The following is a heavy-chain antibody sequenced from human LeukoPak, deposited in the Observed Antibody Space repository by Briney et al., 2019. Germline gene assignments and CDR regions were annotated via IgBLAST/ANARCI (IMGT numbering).Heavy chain of an antibody. Sequence: GGSLRLSCAAAGFTFSSYWMHLVRQAPGKGLVWVSRISSDASSTSYADSVKGRFTISRDNAKNTLYLQMNSLRGEDTPVYYCARDHYGSIDYWGQGTLVTVSS. D-gene: IGHD4-17*01. CDR3: ARDHYGSIDY. CDR1: GFTFSSYW. CDR2: ISSDASST. J-gene: IGHJ4*02. V-gene: IGHV3-74*01.